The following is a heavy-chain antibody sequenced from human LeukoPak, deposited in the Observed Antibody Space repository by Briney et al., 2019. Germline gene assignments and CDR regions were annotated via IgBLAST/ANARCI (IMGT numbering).Heavy chain of an antibody. CDR3: ANEGPTYYYDSSGYSY. J-gene: IGHJ4*02. CDR2: IYSGGST. Sequence: GGSLRLSCAASGFTVSSNYMSWVRQAPGKGLEWVSVIYSGGSTYYADSVKGRFTISRDNSKNTLYLQMNSLRAEDTAVYYCANEGPTYYYDSSGYSYWGQGTLVTVSS. CDR1: GFTVSSNY. V-gene: IGHV3-53*01. D-gene: IGHD3-22*01.